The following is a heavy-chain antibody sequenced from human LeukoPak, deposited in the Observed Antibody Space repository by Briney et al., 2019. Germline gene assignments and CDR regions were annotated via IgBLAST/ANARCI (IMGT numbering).Heavy chain of an antibody. CDR3: AKVEVDIWSRLDY. CDR2: ISGSGGST. D-gene: IGHD5-12*01. Sequence: GGTLRLSCAASGFTFSSYDMSWVPPAPGKGLEWVSDISGSGGSTYYAYSVKGRFTISSDNSTNTLYLQMYSLRAVDTAVYYCAKVEVDIWSRLDYWGQGTLVTVSS. CDR1: GFTFSSYD. V-gene: IGHV3-23*01. J-gene: IGHJ4*02.